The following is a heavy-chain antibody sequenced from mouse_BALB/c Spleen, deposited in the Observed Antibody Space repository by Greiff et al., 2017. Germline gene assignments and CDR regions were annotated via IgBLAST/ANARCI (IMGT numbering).Heavy chain of an antibody. CDR2: ISDGGSYT. D-gene: IGHD2-10*02. Sequence: DVMLVESGGGLVKPGGSLKLSCAASGFTFSDYYMYWVRQTPEKRLEWVATISDGGSYTYYPDSVKGRFTISRDNAKNNLYLQMSSLKSEDTAMYYCARGMYGNLDYWGQGTTLTVSS. J-gene: IGHJ2*01. V-gene: IGHV5-4*02. CDR3: ARGMYGNLDY. CDR1: GFTFSDYY.